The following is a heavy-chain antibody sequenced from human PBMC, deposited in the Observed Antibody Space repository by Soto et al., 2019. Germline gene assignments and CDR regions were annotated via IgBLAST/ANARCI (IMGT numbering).Heavy chain of an antibody. CDR2: IIPIFGTA. V-gene: IGHV1-69*01. J-gene: IGHJ6*02. CDR1: GGTFSSYA. Sequence: QVQLVQSGAEVKKPGSSVKVSCKASGGTFSSYAISWVRQAPGQGLEWMGGIIPIFGTANYAQKFQGRVTITADESTSTAYMELSSRRSEDTAVYYCARDSQTYSSCESHGMDVWGQGTTVTVSS. CDR3: ARDSQTYSSCESHGMDV. D-gene: IGHD6-19*01.